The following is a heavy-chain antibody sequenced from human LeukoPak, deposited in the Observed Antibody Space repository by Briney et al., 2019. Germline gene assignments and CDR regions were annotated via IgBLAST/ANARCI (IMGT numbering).Heavy chain of an antibody. CDR2: ISYDGSNK. CDR1: GFTLSSYA. Sequence: GRSLRLSCAASGFTLSSYAMHWVRQAPGKGLEWVAVISYDGSNKYYADSVKGRFTISRDNSKNTLYLQMNSLRAEDTAVYYCARLAGIAAAGTLSYFDYWGQGTLVTVSS. D-gene: IGHD6-13*01. J-gene: IGHJ4*02. CDR3: ARLAGIAAAGTLSYFDY. V-gene: IGHV3-30*04.